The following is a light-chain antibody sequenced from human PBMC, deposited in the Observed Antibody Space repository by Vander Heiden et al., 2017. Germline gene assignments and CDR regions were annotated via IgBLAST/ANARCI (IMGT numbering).Light chain of an antibody. J-gene: IGKJ2*01. Sequence: DAVMTQSPLSLPVTLGQPASISCRSSQSLVYSDGNIYLNWFHQRPGQSPRRLIYKVSNRDSGVPDRFSGSVSGTDFILRISRVEAEDVGVYYCMQGTHWPYTFGQGTNLEIK. V-gene: IGKV2-30*01. CDR2: KVS. CDR1: QSLVYSDGNIY. CDR3: MQGTHWPYT.